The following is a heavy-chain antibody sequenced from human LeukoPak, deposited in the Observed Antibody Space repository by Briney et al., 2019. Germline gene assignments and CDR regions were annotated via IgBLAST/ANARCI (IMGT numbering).Heavy chain of an antibody. V-gene: IGHV4-61*02. CDR1: GGSISSGNFY. J-gene: IGHJ4*02. D-gene: IGHD3-10*01. CDR2: IYIRGST. Sequence: SQTLSLTCTVSGGSISSGNFYWSWIRQPAGKGLEWIGRIYIRGSTNYNPSLKSRVTISVDTSKNQFSLKLSSVTAADTAVYYCARDQYPYGSGSYTDYWGQGTLVTVSS. CDR3: ARDQYPYGSGSYTDY.